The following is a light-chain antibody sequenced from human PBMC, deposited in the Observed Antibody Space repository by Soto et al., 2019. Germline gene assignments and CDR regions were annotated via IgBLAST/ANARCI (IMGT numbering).Light chain of an antibody. Sequence: EVVMTQSPATVSVSPGEGVTLSCRASQTISNDLAWYQQKPGQAPRLLIYGASTRATGVPARFSGGASGTEFTLSISSLQSEDFAFYYCQQNNKWPPVTFGGGTKVEIK. V-gene: IGKV3-15*01. CDR1: QTISND. J-gene: IGKJ4*01. CDR2: GAS. CDR3: QQNNKWPPVT.